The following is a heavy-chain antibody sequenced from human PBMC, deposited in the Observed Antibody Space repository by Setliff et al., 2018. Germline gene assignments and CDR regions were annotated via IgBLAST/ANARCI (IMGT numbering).Heavy chain of an antibody. CDR3: ARQRSSSSLTYNWFDP. J-gene: IGHJ5*02. D-gene: IGHD6-6*01. Sequence: PGESLKISCKGSGYSFTSYWIGWVRQMPGKGLEWMGIIYPGDSDTRYSPSFQGQVTISADKSISTAYLQWSSLKASDTAMYYCARQRSSSSLTYNWFDPWGQGTLVTVSS. V-gene: IGHV5-51*01. CDR2: IYPGDSDT. CDR1: GYSFTSYW.